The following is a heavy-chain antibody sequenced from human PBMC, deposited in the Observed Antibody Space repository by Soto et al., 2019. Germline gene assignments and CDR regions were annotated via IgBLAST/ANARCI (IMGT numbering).Heavy chain of an antibody. CDR3: ARYSNNWFQTEGMDV. D-gene: IGHD6-13*01. J-gene: IGHJ6*02. V-gene: IGHV4-4*07. CDR1: VDSITTYY. Sequence: SETLALTCTVSVDSITTYYWSWIRQPAGKGLEWIGRIDTSGNTNYNPSLKSRVTMSVDTSKKQFSLKLTSVTAADTAVYYCARYSNNWFQTEGMDVWGQGTTVTVSS. CDR2: IDTSGNT.